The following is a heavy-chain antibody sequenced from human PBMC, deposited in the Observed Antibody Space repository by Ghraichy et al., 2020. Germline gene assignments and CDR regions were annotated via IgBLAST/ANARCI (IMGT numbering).Heavy chain of an antibody. CDR2: IYTSGST. CDR1: GGSISSYY. Sequence: GSLRLSCTVSGGSISSYYWSWIRQPAGKGLEWIGRIYTSGSTNYNPSLKSRVTMSVDTSKNQFSLKLSSVTAADTAVYYCARFYFRGNEGYSDYWGQGTLVTVSS. V-gene: IGHV4-4*07. J-gene: IGHJ4*02. CDR3: ARFYFRGNEGYSDY. D-gene: IGHD6-13*01.